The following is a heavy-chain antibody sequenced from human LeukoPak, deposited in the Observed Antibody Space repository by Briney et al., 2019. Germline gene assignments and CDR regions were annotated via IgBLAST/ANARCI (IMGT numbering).Heavy chain of an antibody. CDR1: GYTFTGYY. CDR3: ARVLYSQINYFDY. D-gene: IGHD3-16*01. Sequence: ASVKVSCKASGYTFTGYYMHWVRQAPGQGLEWMGRINPNSGGTNYAQKFQGRVTMTRDTSISTAYMELSRLRSDDTAVYCCARVLYSQINYFDYWGQGTLVTVSS. CDR2: INPNSGGT. V-gene: IGHV1-2*06. J-gene: IGHJ4*02.